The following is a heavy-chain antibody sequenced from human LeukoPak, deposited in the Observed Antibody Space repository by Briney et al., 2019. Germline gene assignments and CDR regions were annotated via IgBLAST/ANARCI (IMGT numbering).Heavy chain of an antibody. V-gene: IGHV3-21*01. CDR2: ISSSSSYI. J-gene: IGHJ2*01. D-gene: IGHD3-10*02. CDR1: GFTFSSYS. Sequence: GGSLRLSCAASGFTFSSYSMNWVRQAPGKGLEWVSSISSSSSYIYYADSVKGRFTISRDNAKNSLYLQMNSLRAEDTAVHYCARDLRRVFPFDLWGRGTLVTVSS. CDR3: ARDLRRVFPFDL.